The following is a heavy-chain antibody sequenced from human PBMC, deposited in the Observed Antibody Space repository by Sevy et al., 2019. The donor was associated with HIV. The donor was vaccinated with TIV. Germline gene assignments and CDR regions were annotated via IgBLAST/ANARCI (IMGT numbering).Heavy chain of an antibody. D-gene: IGHD3-22*01. Sequence: GGSLRLSCAASGFSFSTYSMNWVRQAPGKGLEWVSSISSRSSYIYYADSVKGRFTISRDNAKNSLFLQMNSLRAEDTAVYYCARHIDDSNGYLYFFDYWGQGSLVTVSS. V-gene: IGHV3-21*01. CDR1: GFSFSTYS. CDR2: ISSRSSYI. J-gene: IGHJ4*02. CDR3: ARHIDDSNGYLYFFDY.